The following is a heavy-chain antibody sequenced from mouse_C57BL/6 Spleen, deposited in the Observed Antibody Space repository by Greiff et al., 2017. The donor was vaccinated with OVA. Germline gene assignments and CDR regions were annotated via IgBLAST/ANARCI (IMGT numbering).Heavy chain of an antibody. CDR3: ARGTRDGLDY. V-gene: IGHV5-17*01. CDR1: GFTFSDYG. Sequence: EVKLMESGGDLVKPGGSLKLSCAASGFTFSDYGMHWVRQAPEKGLEWVAYISSGSSTIYYADTMKGRFTISRDNAKNTLFLQMTSLRSEDTAMYYCARGTRDGLDYWGQGTTLTVSS. CDR2: ISSGSSTI. D-gene: IGHD2-3*01. J-gene: IGHJ2*01.